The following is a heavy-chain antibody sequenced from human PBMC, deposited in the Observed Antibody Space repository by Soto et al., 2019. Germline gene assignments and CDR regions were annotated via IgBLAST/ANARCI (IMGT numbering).Heavy chain of an antibody. V-gene: IGHV1-3*01. D-gene: IGHD2-2*01. CDR2: INAGNGNT. Sequence: KARASVKVSCKASGYTFTSYAMHWVRQAPGQRLEWMGWINAGNGNTKYSQKFQGRVTITRDTSASTAYMELSSLRSEDTAVYYCARDGVVPAAIEVCFDYWGQGTLVTVSS. J-gene: IGHJ4*02. CDR1: GYTFTSYA. CDR3: ARDGVVPAAIEVCFDY.